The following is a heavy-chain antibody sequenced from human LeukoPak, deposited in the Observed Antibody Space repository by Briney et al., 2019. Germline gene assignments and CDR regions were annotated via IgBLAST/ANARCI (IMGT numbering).Heavy chain of an antibody. D-gene: IGHD1-14*01. Sequence: GGSLRLSCAASGFTFSSYWMSWVRRAPGKGLEWVANIKQDGSEKFYVDSVKGRFTISRDNAKNSLYLQMNSLRAEDTAVYYCARDITYYYYMDVWGKGTTVTVSS. CDR1: GFTFSSYW. CDR2: IKQDGSEK. J-gene: IGHJ6*03. V-gene: IGHV3-7*01. CDR3: ARDITYYYYMDV.